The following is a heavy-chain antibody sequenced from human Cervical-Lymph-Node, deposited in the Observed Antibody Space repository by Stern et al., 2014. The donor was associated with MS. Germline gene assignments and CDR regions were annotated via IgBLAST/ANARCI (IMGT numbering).Heavy chain of an antibody. J-gene: IGHJ4*02. CDR2: IIPFLNTA. V-gene: IGHV1-69*06. Sequence: VQLVESGAEVKKPGSSVKVSCKASGGTFTTHPITWWRQAPGQGLELMGGIIPFLNTANYAQKFQGRITITADKSTGTTYMEISSLRSDDTAVYYCASSLVASGHWGQGTLVIVS. D-gene: IGHD2-8*02. CDR3: ASSLVASGH. CDR1: GGTFTTHP.